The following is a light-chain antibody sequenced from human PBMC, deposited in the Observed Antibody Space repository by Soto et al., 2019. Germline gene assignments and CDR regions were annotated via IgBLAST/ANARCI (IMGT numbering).Light chain of an antibody. CDR2: AAS. J-gene: IGKJ3*01. V-gene: IGKV1-8*01. Sequence: AIRMTQSPSSFSASTGDRVTITCRASQGISSYLAWYQQKPGKAPKLLIYAASTLQSGVPSRFSGSGSGTEFTLTISSLQSEDFALYYCQQYDSWPPLFTFGPGTKVDLK. CDR3: QQYDSWPPLFT. CDR1: QGISSY.